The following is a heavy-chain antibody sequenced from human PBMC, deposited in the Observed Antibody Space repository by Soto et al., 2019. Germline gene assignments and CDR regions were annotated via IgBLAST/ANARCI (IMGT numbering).Heavy chain of an antibody. V-gene: IGHV3-48*03. D-gene: IGHD1-20*01. J-gene: IGHJ6*02. CDR2: ISNSGNTI. CDR1: GFVFKNYE. CDR3: ARDIDNRDYYYGLDV. Sequence: GGSLRLSCVASGFVFKNYEMNWVRQAPGKGLEWISYISNSGNTIYVADSMRGRLTISRDNAKNSLFLQMNSLRADDTAVYYCARDIDNRDYYYGLDVWGQGTTVTVSS.